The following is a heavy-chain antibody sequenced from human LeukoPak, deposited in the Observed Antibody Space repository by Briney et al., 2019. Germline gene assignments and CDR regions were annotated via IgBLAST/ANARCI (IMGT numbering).Heavy chain of an antibody. J-gene: IGHJ3*02. CDR3: ARVIGVIGAFDI. CDR1: GFTVSSNY. D-gene: IGHD3-22*01. CDR2: IYSGGTT. V-gene: IGHV3-66*01. Sequence: GGSLRLSCAASGFTVSSNYMSWVRQAPGKGLEWVSVIYSGGTTYYADPVKGRFTISRDNAKNSLYLQMNSLRAEDTAVYYCARVIGVIGAFDIWGQGTMVTVSS.